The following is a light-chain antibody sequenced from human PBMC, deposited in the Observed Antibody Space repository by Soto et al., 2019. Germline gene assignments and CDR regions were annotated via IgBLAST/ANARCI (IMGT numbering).Light chain of an antibody. CDR3: SSYTSTSAYVV. V-gene: IGLV2-14*01. J-gene: IGLJ2*01. CDR1: SSDVGGYRY. CDR2: DVS. Sequence: QSVLTQTASVSGSPGQSITISCTGTSSDVGGYRYVSWYQQHPGKVPKLIIYDVSNRPSEISDRFSGSKSANTASLTISGLQAEDEADYYCSSYTSTSAYVVFGGGTKLTVL.